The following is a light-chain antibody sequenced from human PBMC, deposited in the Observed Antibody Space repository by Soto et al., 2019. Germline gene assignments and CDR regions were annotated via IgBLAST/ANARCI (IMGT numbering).Light chain of an antibody. CDR1: SSDVGGYNY. CDR2: DVS. V-gene: IGLV2-14*01. Sequence: QSALTQPASVSGSPGQSITISCTGTSSDVGGYNYVSWYQQHPGKAPTLMIYDVSNRPSGVSNRFSGSKSGNTASLTISGLQAEEEADYYYSSYTSSSSVVFGGGTQLTVL. CDR3: SSYTSSSSVV. J-gene: IGLJ2*01.